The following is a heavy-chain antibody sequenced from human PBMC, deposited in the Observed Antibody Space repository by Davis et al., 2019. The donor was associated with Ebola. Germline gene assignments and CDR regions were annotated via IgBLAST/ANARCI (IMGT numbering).Heavy chain of an antibody. CDR3: ARDRPLDFFFGDYYGMDV. CDR1: GFTFSSYA. D-gene: IGHD3-16*01. J-gene: IGHJ6*02. Sequence: GGSLRLSCVGSGFTFSSYAMSWVRQASGKGLEWVSAISGSGGSTYYADSVKGRFTISRDNSKNTLYLQMNSLRAEDTAVYYCARDRPLDFFFGDYYGMDVWGQGTTVTVSS. V-gene: IGHV3-23*01. CDR2: ISGSGGST.